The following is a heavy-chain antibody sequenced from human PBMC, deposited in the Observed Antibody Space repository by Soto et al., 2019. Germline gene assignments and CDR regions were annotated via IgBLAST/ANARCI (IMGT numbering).Heavy chain of an antibody. V-gene: IGHV1-18*01. Sequence: ASVKVSCKASGYTFTSYGISWVRQAPGQGLEWMGWISAYNGNTNYAQKLQGRVTMTTDTSTSTAYMELRSLRSDDTAVYYCARDRGSMGASSIDDCWGQGTLVTLSS. CDR3: ARDRGSMGASSIDDC. CDR2: ISAYNGNT. D-gene: IGHD6-6*01. J-gene: IGHJ4*02. CDR1: GYTFTSYG.